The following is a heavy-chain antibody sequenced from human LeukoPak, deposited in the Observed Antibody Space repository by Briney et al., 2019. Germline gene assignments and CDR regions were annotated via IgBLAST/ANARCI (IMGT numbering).Heavy chain of an antibody. Sequence: GASVKVSCKASGYTFTSYNMHWVRQPPGQGLEWMGIINPSGGSTSYAQKFQGRVTMTRNTSISTAYMELSSLKSEDTAVYYCARFDYGPSYQCYYMDVWGKGTTVTVSS. D-gene: IGHD4-17*01. CDR1: GYTFTSYN. CDR3: ARFDYGPSYQCYYMDV. V-gene: IGHV1-46*01. CDR2: INPSGGST. J-gene: IGHJ6*03.